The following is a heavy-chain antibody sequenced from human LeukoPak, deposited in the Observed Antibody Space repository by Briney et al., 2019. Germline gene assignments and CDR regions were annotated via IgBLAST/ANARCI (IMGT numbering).Heavy chain of an antibody. V-gene: IGHV1-69*13. CDR1: GGTFSSYA. CDR3: ARDRRRDGYNFFDY. Sequence: SVKVSCKASGGTFSSYAISWVRQAPGQGLEWMGGIIPIFGTANYAQKFQGRVTITADESTSTAYMELSSLRSEDTAVYYCARDRRRDGYNFFDYWGQGTLVTVSS. J-gene: IGHJ4*02. CDR2: IIPIFGTA. D-gene: IGHD5-24*01.